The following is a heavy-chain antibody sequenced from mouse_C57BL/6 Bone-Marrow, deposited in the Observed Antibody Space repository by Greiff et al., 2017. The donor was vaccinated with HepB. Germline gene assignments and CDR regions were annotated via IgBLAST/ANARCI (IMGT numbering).Heavy chain of an antibody. CDR2: IYPGGGYT. V-gene: IGHV1-63*01. D-gene: IGHD1-1*01. CDR3: ARSLLLRSGYYDV. Sequence: QVHVKQSGAELVRPGTSVKMSCKASGYTFTNYWIGWAKQRPGHGLEWIGDIYPGGGYTNYNEKFKGKATLTADKSSSTAYMQFSSLTSEDSAIYYCARSLLLRSGYYDVWGTGTTVTVSS. CDR1: GYTFTNYW. J-gene: IGHJ1*03.